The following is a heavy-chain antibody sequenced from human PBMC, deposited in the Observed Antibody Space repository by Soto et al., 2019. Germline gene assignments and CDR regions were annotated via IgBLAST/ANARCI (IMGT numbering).Heavy chain of an antibody. Sequence: QVQLVQSGAEVKKPGASVKVSCKASGYTFTSYYMHWVRQAPGQGLEWMGIINPSGGSTSYAQKFQGRVTMPADTSTCTVYMELSSLRSEDTAVYYCERGGGVTIAAAGWFDPWGQGTLVTVSS. CDR3: ERGGGVTIAAAGWFDP. CDR1: GYTFTSYY. CDR2: INPSGGST. D-gene: IGHD6-13*01. V-gene: IGHV1-46*01. J-gene: IGHJ5*02.